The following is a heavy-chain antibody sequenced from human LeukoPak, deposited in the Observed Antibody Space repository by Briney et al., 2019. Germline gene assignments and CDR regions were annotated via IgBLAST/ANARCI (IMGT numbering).Heavy chain of an antibody. D-gene: IGHD6-13*01. J-gene: IGHJ4*02. CDR1: GFTFSSYG. CDR3: TRIPSSTSSWYYFDY. Sequence: RSLRLSCAVSGFTFSSYGMHWVRQAPGKGLEWVAVIWYDGSNKYYADSVKGRFTISRDNSKNTLYLQMNSLRAEDTAVYYCTRIPSSTSSWYYFDYWGQGTLVTVSS. CDR2: IWYDGSNK. V-gene: IGHV3-33*01.